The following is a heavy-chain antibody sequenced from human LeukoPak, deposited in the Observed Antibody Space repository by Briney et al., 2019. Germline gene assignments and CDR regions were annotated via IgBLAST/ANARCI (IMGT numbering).Heavy chain of an antibody. J-gene: IGHJ4*02. D-gene: IGHD2-21*01. CDR2: ISSGHTDI. CDR3: ARDYAYFTC. Sequence: GGSLRLSCAASGFTFSSYTMNWVRQAPGKGLEWVSSISSGHTDIYYADSLKGRFTISRDNAKNSLYLQMNSLRAEDTAVYYCARDYAYFTCWGQGTLVTVSS. V-gene: IGHV3-21*01. CDR1: GFTFSSYT.